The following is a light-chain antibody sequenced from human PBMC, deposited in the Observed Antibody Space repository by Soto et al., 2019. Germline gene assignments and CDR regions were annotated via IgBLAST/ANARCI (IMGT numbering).Light chain of an antibody. J-gene: IGKJ1*01. CDR2: AAS. Sequence: DIQMAQSPSSLSASVGDRVTITCRASQSISNYLNWYQQKSGEVPKLLIYAASRLHSGVPSRFSGSGSGTDFTLTISSLQPADFATYYCQHTYSTFGQGTKVELQ. CDR1: QSISNY. CDR3: QHTYST. V-gene: IGKV1-39*01.